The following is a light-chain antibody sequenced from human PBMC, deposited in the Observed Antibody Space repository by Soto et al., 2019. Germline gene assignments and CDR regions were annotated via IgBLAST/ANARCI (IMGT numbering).Light chain of an antibody. CDR1: QSVSTN. CDR3: QQYNNWPQT. Sequence: EIVMPQSPATLSVSPGERATLACRASQSVSTNLAWYQQKPGQAPRLLIYGASTRATGIPARFSGSGSGTAFTLTISSLQSEDVAVYYWQQYNNWPQTFGQGTKLEI. V-gene: IGKV3-15*01. CDR2: GAS. J-gene: IGKJ2*01.